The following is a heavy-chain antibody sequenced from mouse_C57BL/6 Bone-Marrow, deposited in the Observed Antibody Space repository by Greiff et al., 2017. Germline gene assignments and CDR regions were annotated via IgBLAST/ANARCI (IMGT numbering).Heavy chain of an antibody. CDR3: ASPITAGVATPFAY. D-gene: IGHD1-1*01. CDR1: GFNIKNTY. V-gene: IGHV14-3*01. J-gene: IGHJ3*01. Sequence: VQLQQSVAELVRPGASVKLSCTASGFNIKNTYMHWVKQRPEQGLEWIGRIDPANGNTKYAPKFQGKAPITADTSSNPAYLQLSLLTSEDTAIYYRASPITAGVATPFAYWGQGTLVTVSA. CDR2: IDPANGNT.